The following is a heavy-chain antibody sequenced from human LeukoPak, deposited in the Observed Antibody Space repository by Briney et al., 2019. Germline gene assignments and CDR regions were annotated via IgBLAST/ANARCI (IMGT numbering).Heavy chain of an antibody. CDR2: MNPNSGNT. V-gene: IGHV1-8*01. CDR3: ARQGYCSSTSCQYYYYYGMDV. J-gene: IGHJ6*02. Sequence: GASVKVSCKASGYTFTSYDINWVRQATGQGLEWMGWMNPNSGNTGYAEKFQGRVTMTRNTSISTAYMELSSLRSEDTAVYYCARQGYCSSTSCQYYYYYGMDVWGQGTTVTVSS. D-gene: IGHD2-2*01. CDR1: GYTFTSYD.